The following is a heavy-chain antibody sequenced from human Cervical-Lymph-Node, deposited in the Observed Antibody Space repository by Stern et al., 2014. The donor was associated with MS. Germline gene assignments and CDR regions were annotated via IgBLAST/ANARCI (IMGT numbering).Heavy chain of an antibody. Sequence: QVQLLQSGAEVKKPGASVKVSCRASGYTFTDYYIHWVRQAPGEGLEWMGRINPDSGSRKYDQKFQDRVTLTRNMSISTAYMDLSRLRSDDTAVYYCARRFGNYSFFDFWGQGTLVTVSS. CDR1: GYTFTDYY. D-gene: IGHD3-16*01. CDR2: INPDSGSR. CDR3: ARRFGNYSFFDF. V-gene: IGHV1-2*06. J-gene: IGHJ4*02.